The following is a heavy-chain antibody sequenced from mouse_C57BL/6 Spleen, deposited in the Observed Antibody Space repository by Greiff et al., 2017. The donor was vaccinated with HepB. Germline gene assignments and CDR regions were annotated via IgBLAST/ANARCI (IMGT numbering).Heavy chain of an antibody. CDR1: GYTFTSYW. D-gene: IGHD1-1*01. Sequence: QVQLQQPGAELVKPGASVKLSCKASGYTFTSYWMHWVKQRPGQGLEWIGMIHPNSGSTNYNEKFKSKATLTVDKSSSTAYMQLSSLTSEDSAVYYCARPYDYGSSDDWYFDVWGTGTTVTVSS. J-gene: IGHJ1*03. V-gene: IGHV1-64*01. CDR3: ARPYDYGSSDDWYFDV. CDR2: IHPNSGST.